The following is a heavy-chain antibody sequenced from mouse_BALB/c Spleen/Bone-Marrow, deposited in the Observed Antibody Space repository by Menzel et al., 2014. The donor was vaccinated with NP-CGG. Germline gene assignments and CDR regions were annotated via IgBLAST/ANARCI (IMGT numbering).Heavy chain of an antibody. CDR3: ARGRQLGLRSFAY. D-gene: IGHD3-2*01. V-gene: IGHV1-67*01. CDR1: GYTFTDYA. Sequence: QVVESGPELVRPGVSVKISCKGSGYTFTDYAMHWVKQSHAKSLEWIGVISTYSGNTNYNQKFKGKATMTVDKSSSTAYMELTRLTSEDSAIYYCARGRQLGLRSFAYWGQGTLVTVSA. CDR2: ISTYSGNT. J-gene: IGHJ3*01.